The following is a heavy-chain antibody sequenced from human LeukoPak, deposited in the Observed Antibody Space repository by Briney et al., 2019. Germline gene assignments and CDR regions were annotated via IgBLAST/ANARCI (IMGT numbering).Heavy chain of an antibody. J-gene: IGHJ4*02. Sequence: PGGSLRLSCAASGFSFSNYNMNWVRQAPGRGLEWVSYIGYSSGTIYYADSVKGRFTISRENAKNSLYLQMNSLRADDTAVYYCAREVTGYSYGYFDYWGQGTLVTVSS. CDR3: AREVTGYSYGYFDY. D-gene: IGHD5-18*01. V-gene: IGHV3-48*01. CDR1: GFSFSNYN. CDR2: IGYSSGTI.